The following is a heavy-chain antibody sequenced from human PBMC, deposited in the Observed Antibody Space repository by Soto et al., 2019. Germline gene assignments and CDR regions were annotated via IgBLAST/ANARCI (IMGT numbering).Heavy chain of an antibody. J-gene: IGHJ4*02. V-gene: IGHV3-23*01. Sequence: HPGGSLRLSCAASGFTFSSYAMSWVRQAPGKGLEWVSAISGSGGSTYYADSVKGRFTISRDNSKNTLYLQMNSLRAEDTAVYYCAKPITVFGTGLRYFDYWGQGTRVTVS. D-gene: IGHD3-3*01. CDR3: AKPITVFGTGLRYFDY. CDR1: GFTFSSYA. CDR2: ISGSGGST.